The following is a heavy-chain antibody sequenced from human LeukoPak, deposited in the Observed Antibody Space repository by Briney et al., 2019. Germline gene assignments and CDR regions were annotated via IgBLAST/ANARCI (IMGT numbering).Heavy chain of an antibody. CDR1: GYSFTSYG. D-gene: IGHD4-17*01. Sequence: ASVKVSCKASGYSFTSYGISWVRQAPGQGLEWMGGIIPIFNTANYAQKFQGRVTITADKSTSTAYMELSSLRSEDTAVYYCARNDYGDYRYYYYYMDVWGKGTTVTVSS. J-gene: IGHJ6*03. CDR2: IIPIFNTA. CDR3: ARNDYGDYRYYYYYMDV. V-gene: IGHV1-69*06.